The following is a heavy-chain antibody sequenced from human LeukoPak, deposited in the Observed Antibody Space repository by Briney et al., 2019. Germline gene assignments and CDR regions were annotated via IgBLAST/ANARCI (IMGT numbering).Heavy chain of an antibody. CDR3: AKEVPPARRFDF. V-gene: IGHV3-23*01. D-gene: IGHD2-2*01. J-gene: IGHJ4*02. CDR1: GFTFNTFA. CDR2: ISGSGGAT. Sequence: GGSLRLSCAASGFTFNTFAMNWVRQAPGKGLEWVSGISGSGGATYYADSVKGRFTISRDDSKNTLYLQMNSLRAEDTAVYFCAKEVPPARRFDFWGQGTLVTVSS.